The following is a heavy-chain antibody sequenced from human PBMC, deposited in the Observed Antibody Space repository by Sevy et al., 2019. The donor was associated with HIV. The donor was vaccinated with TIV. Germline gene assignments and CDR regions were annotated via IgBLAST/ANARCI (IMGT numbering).Heavy chain of an antibody. Sequence: GGSLRLSCAASGFTFSSYAMSWVRQAPGKGLEWVSAISGSGGSTYYADSVKGRFTISRDNSKNTLYLQMNSLRAEDTAVYYCAKWFGVATNYDYYYMDVWGKGTTVTVSS. CDR2: ISGSGGST. J-gene: IGHJ6*03. CDR3: AKWFGVATNYDYYYMDV. V-gene: IGHV3-23*01. D-gene: IGHD3-3*01. CDR1: GFTFSSYA.